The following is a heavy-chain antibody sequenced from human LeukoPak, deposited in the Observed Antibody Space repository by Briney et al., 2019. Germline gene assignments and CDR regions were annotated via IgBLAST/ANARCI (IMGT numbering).Heavy chain of an antibody. CDR1: GFTFSSYA. J-gene: IGHJ4*02. CDR3: ARDRPYGGKGDFDY. Sequence: GGSLRLSCAASGFTFSSYAMSWVRQAPGKGLEWVSAISGSGGSTYYADSVKGRFTISRDNSKNTLFLQMNSLRAGDTAVYYCARDRPYGGKGDFDYWGQGTLVTVSS. CDR2: ISGSGGST. V-gene: IGHV3-23*01. D-gene: IGHD4-23*01.